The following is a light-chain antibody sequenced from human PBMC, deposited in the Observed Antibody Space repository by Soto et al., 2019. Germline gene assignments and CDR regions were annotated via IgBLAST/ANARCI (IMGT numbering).Light chain of an antibody. CDR2: DVS. J-gene: IGLJ1*01. V-gene: IGLV2-14*01. CDR3: SSYTGGSTYV. CDR1: SSDIGGYKY. Sequence: QSARTQPASVSGSPGQSITISCTGTSSDIGGYKYVSWYQQHPGKAPKLMIYDVSNRPSGVSNRFSGSKSGNTATLTISGLQGDDEAEYYCSSYTGGSTYVFGTGTKVTVL.